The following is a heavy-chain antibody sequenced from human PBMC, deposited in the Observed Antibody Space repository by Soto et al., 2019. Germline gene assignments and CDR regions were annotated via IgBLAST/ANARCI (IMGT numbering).Heavy chain of an antibody. CDR1: GVTFSSDA. V-gene: IGHV3-23*01. Sequence: AESLRLSCAASGVTFSSDAICWVRQAQGQGLEWVSAISGSRGSTYYKASVKGRFTISGDISKNTLYMKMSYVIAADTAVYYCARRERDCDFCRSFDPWGQGTLVTVSS. D-gene: IGHD3-3*01. J-gene: IGHJ5*01. CDR2: ISGSRGST. CDR3: ARRERDCDFCRSFDP.